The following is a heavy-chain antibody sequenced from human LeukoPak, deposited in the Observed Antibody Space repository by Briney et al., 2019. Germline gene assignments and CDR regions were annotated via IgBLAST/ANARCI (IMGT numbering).Heavy chain of an antibody. CDR2: IYSGGST. CDR3: ATSPYYYYGMDA. CDR1: GFTVSSHY. J-gene: IGHJ6*04. Sequence: GGSLRVSCAASGFTVSSHYMSCVRQAPGKGLEWVSVIYSGGSTYYADSVKGRFTISRDNSKNTLYLQMNSLRAEDTAVYYCATSPYYYYGMDAWGKGTTVTVSS. V-gene: IGHV3-53*01.